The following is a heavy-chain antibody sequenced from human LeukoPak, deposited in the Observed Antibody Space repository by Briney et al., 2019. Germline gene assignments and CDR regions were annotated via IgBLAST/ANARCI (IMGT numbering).Heavy chain of an antibody. CDR2: INHSGST. CDR1: GGSFSGYY. D-gene: IGHD6-13*01. Sequence: SETLSLTCAVYGGSFSGYYWSWIRQPPGKGLEWIGEINHSGSTNYNPSLKSRVTISVDTSKNQFSLKLSSVTAADTAVYYCARGRSSSWYPKQYYFDYWGQGTPVTVSS. CDR3: ARGRSSSWYPKQYYFDY. V-gene: IGHV4-34*01. J-gene: IGHJ4*02.